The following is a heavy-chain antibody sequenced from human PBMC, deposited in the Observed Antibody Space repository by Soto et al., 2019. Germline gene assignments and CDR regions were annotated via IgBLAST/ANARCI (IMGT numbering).Heavy chain of an antibody. V-gene: IGHV4-59*01. CDR1: GGSISSYY. CDR3: ARKRLLPGYRSSHDQMWFNP. Sequence: SETLSLTCTVSGGSISSYYWSWIRQPPGKGLEWIGYIYYSGSTNYNPSLKSRVTISVDTSKNQFSLKLSSVTAADTAVYYCARKRLLPGYRSSHDQMWFNPWGQGTLVTVSS. J-gene: IGHJ5*02. D-gene: IGHD6-13*01. CDR2: IYYSGST.